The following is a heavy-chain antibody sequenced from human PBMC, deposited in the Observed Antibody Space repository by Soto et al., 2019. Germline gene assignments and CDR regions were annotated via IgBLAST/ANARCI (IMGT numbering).Heavy chain of an antibody. CDR1: GYTFTSYS. V-gene: IGHV1-3*01. J-gene: IGHJ4*02. CDR3: ARGSGMIVVVHFDY. CDR2: INAGNGNT. Sequence: ASVKVSCKASGYTFTSYSMHWVRQAPGQRLEWMGWINAGNGNTKYSQKFQGRVTITRDTSASTAYMELSSLRSEDTAVYYCARGSGMIVVVHFDYWGQGTLVTVSS. D-gene: IGHD3-22*01.